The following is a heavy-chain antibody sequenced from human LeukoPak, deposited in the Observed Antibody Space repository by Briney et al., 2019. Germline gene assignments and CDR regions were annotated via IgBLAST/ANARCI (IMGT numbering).Heavy chain of an antibody. V-gene: IGHV4-31*11. Sequence: KPSETLSLTCAVSGGSISSGGYSWSWIRQPPGKGLEWIGYIYYSGSTYYNPSLKSRVTISVDTSKNQFSLKLSSVTAADTAVYYCARVGFLDDSSGYYDDYWGQGTLVTVSS. CDR2: IYYSGST. CDR3: ARVGFLDDSSGYYDDY. J-gene: IGHJ4*02. D-gene: IGHD3-22*01. CDR1: GGSISSGGYS.